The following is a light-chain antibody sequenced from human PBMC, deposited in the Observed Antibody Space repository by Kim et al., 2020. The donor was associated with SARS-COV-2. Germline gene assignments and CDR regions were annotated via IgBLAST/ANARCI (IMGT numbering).Light chain of an antibody. CDR1: SSDVGGYNY. CDR3: CSYAGSYTYV. J-gene: IGLJ1*01. CDR2: DVS. V-gene: IGLV2-11*01. Sequence: GQSVTISCTGTSSDVGGYNYVSWYQQHPGKAPKLMIYDVSKRPSGVPDRFSGSKSGNTASLTISGLQAEDEADYYCCSYAGSYTYVFGTGT.